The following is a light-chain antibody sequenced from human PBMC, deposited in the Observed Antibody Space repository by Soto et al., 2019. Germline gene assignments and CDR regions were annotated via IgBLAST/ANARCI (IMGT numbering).Light chain of an antibody. CDR3: QQYGGSPSIT. V-gene: IGKV3-20*01. Sequence: EILLTQSPCTLSLPPGERATLSCGASQSITYGDLAWYPHNPGQAPRLLTFGPSPRASGNPNRFRGSGCGTDFTLTISRLEHEDSAVYYCQQYGGSPSITFGQGTRLEIK. CDR2: GPS. CDR1: QSITYGD. J-gene: IGKJ5*01.